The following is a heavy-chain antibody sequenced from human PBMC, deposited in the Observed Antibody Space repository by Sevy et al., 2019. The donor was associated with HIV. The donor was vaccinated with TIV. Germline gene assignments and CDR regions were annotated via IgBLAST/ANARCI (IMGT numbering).Heavy chain of an antibody. Sequence: GGSLRLSCAASGFTFSSYAMHWVRQAPGKGLGWVAVISYDGSNKYYADSVKGRFTISRDNSKNTLYLQMNSLRAEDTAVYYGVSSSWTGPFDYWGQGTLVTVSS. CDR1: GFTFSSYA. CDR2: ISYDGSNK. J-gene: IGHJ4*02. CDR3: VSSSWTGPFDY. V-gene: IGHV3-30-3*01. D-gene: IGHD6-13*01.